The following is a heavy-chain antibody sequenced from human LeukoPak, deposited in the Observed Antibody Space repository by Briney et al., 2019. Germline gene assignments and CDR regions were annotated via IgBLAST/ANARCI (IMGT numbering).Heavy chain of an antibody. J-gene: IGHJ3*02. CDR1: GFTFSSYG. V-gene: IGHV3-33*01. D-gene: IGHD5-12*01. Sequence: GGSLRLSCAASGFTFSSYGIHWVRQAPGKGLEWVAVIWYDGSNKYYGDSVKGRFTVSRDNSKNTLYLQMNSLRAEDTAVYYCARNVLGGSSLDAFDIWGQGTMVTVSS. CDR3: ARNVLGGSSLDAFDI. CDR2: IWYDGSNK.